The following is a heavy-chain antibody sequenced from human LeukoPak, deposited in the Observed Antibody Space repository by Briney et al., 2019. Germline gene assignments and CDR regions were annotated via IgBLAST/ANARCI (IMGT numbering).Heavy chain of an antibody. CDR1: GGSISSSSYY. J-gene: IGHJ4*02. Sequence: PSETLSLTCTVSGGSISSSSYYWGWVRQPPGKGMEWIGSLYYSGSTYYNPSLKSRVTISVDTSKNQFSLKLSSVTAADTAVYYCARGRSNTAMVTGYYFDYWGQGTLVTVSS. CDR2: LYYSGST. D-gene: IGHD5-18*01. V-gene: IGHV4-39*01. CDR3: ARGRSNTAMVTGYYFDY.